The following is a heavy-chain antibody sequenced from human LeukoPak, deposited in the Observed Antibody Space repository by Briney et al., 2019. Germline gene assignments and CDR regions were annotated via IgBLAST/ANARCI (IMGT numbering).Heavy chain of an antibody. V-gene: IGHV3-7*01. CDR1: GFTFRTYW. J-gene: IGHJ4*02. CDR3: ARGPPQSSGDSWGLYYFDY. Sequence: GGSLRLSCAASGFTFRTYWMSWVRQAPGKGLEWVANIKQDGSEKYYVDSVKGRFTISRDNAENSLYLQMNSLRAEDTAVYYCARGPPQSSGDSWGLYYFDYWGQGTLVTVSS. D-gene: IGHD2-15*01. CDR2: IKQDGSEK.